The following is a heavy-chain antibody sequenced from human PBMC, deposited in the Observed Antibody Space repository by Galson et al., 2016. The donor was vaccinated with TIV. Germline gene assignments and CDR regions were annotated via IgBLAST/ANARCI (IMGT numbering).Heavy chain of an antibody. CDR2: ISYDRSNK. CDR3: ARDSSGYFSFDC. J-gene: IGHJ4*02. CDR1: GFTFGSYG. Sequence: SLRLSCAASGFTFGSYGMHWVRQAPGEGLDWVALISYDRSNKDYADSVKGRFTISRDNSKNTLYLQMNSLRAEDTAVYYCARDSSGYFSFDCWGQGTLVTVSS. D-gene: IGHD3-22*01. V-gene: IGHV3-30*03.